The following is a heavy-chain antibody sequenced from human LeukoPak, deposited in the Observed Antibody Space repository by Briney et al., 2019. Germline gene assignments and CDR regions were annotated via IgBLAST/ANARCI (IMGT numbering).Heavy chain of an antibody. CDR1: GFTFSSYS. D-gene: IGHD5-18*01. CDR2: ISSSSSYI. Sequence: PGGSLRLSCAASGFTFSSYSMNWVRQAPGKGLEWVSSISSSSSYIYYADSVKGRFTISRDNAKNSLYLQMSSLRAEDTAVYYCARDLVQLWLGSFAFDYWGQGTLVTVSS. J-gene: IGHJ4*02. V-gene: IGHV3-21*01. CDR3: ARDLVQLWLGSFAFDY.